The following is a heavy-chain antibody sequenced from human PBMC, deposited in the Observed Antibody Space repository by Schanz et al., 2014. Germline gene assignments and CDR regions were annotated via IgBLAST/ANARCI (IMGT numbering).Heavy chain of an antibody. CDR1: GFTFSSYA. D-gene: IGHD5-12*01. V-gene: IGHV3-30-3*01. CDR3: ASPSGYSDYGTYFDF. J-gene: IGHJ4*02. CDR2: ISNDGSIK. Sequence: QVQLLQFGGGVVQPGRSLRLSCAASGFTFSSYAMHWVRQAPGKGLEWVALISNDGSIKYYADSVEGRFTISRDNSRNTLYLQMNSLITEDTTVYYCASPSGYSDYGTYFDFWGQGTLVTVSS.